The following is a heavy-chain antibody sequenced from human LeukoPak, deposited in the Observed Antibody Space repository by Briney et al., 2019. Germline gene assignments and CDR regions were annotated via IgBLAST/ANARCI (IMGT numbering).Heavy chain of an antibody. CDR3: AKPLPPALEGV. J-gene: IGHJ6*02. CDR2: ISGSGVST. Sequence: GGSLRLSCAASGFTFSSYAMSWVRQAPGKGLEWVSAISGSGVSTYYADSVKGRFSISRDNSKNTLYLQMNSLRAEGTAVYYCAKPLPPALEGVWGQGTTVTVSS. V-gene: IGHV3-23*01. D-gene: IGHD2-2*01. CDR1: GFTFSSYA.